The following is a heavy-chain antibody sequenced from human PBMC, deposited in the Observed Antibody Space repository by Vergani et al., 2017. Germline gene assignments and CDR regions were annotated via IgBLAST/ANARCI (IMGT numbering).Heavy chain of an antibody. V-gene: IGHV1-2*02. CDR1: GYTFTGYY. J-gene: IGHJ3*02. CDR2: INPNSGGT. CDR3: ARSRGWWDWRDAFDI. Sequence: QVQLVQSGAEVKKPGASVKVSCKASGYTFTGYYMHWVRQAPGQGLEWMGWINPNSGGTNYAQKFQGRVTMTRDTSISTAYMELSRLRSDDTAVYYCARSRGWWDWRDAFDIWGQGTMVTVSS. D-gene: IGHD2-8*02.